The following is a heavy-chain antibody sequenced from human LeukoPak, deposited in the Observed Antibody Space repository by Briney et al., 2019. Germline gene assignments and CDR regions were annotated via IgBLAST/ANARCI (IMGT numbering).Heavy chain of an antibody. D-gene: IGHD2-2*01. CDR2: VYYTGST. V-gene: IGHV4-59*01. CDR1: GGSISSYY. Sequence: SETLSLTCTVSGGSISSYYWTWIRQAPGKGLEWMGKVYYTGSTSYNPYPKSRVTISVDESKNHFSLRLTSVTAADTAVYYCARYLSRGLDYWGQGTLVTVSS. CDR3: ARYLSRGLDY. J-gene: IGHJ4*02.